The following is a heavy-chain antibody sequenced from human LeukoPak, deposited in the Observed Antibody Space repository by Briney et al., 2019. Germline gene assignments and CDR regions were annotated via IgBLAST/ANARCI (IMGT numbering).Heavy chain of an antibody. Sequence: SETLSLTCTVSGGSISSYYWSWIRQPPGKGLEWIGYIYYSGSTNYNPSLKSRVTISVDTSKNQFSLKLSSVTAADTAVYYCARHQDCSSTSCYALYYYYGMDVWGQGTTVTVSS. CDR1: GGSISSYY. CDR2: IYYSGST. D-gene: IGHD2-2*01. J-gene: IGHJ6*02. CDR3: ARHQDCSSTSCYALYYYYGMDV. V-gene: IGHV4-59*08.